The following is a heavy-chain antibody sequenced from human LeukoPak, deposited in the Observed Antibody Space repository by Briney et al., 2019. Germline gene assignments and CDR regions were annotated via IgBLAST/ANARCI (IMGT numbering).Heavy chain of an antibody. Sequence: GGSRRLSCAASGFTFSSYAMSWVRQAPGKGLEWVSVVSGGGHNTYYADSVKGRFTISRDNSKNTVYLQMNSLRAEDTAVYYCAKDRSSWYYPFDSWGQGTLVTVSS. CDR3: AKDRSSWYYPFDS. CDR1: GFTFSSYA. CDR2: VSGGGHNT. D-gene: IGHD2-15*01. V-gene: IGHV3-23*01. J-gene: IGHJ4*02.